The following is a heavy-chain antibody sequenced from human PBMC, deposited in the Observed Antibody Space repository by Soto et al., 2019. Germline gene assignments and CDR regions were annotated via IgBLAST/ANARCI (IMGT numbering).Heavy chain of an antibody. V-gene: IGHV4-61*01. CDR2: IYYSGST. J-gene: IGHJ4*02. Sequence: QVQLQESGPGLVKPSETLSLTCTVSGGSVSSGSYYWSWIRQPPGKGLEWIGYIYYSGSTNYNPSLKCRVTRSVDTSKNQFSLKLSSVTAADTAVYYCATQTGYCSGGSCYEDYWGQGTLVTVSS. D-gene: IGHD2-15*01. CDR1: GGSVSSGSYY. CDR3: ATQTGYCSGGSCYEDY.